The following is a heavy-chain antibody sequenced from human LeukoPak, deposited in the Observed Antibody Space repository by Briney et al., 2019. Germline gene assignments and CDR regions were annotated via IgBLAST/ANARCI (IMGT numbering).Heavy chain of an antibody. CDR1: GGTFSSYA. J-gene: IGHJ3*02. CDR2: IIPIFGTA. Sequence: WASVKVSCKASGGTFSSYAISWVRQAPGQGLEWMGGIIPIFGTANYAQKFQGRVTITTDESTSTAYMELSSLRSEDTAVYYCARERLVDWERNDAFDIWGQGTMVTVSS. CDR3: ARERLVDWERNDAFDI. V-gene: IGHV1-69*05. D-gene: IGHD3/OR15-3a*01.